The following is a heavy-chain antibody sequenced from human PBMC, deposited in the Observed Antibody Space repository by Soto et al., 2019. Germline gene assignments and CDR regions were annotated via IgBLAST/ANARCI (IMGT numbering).Heavy chain of an antibody. Sequence: ASVKVSCKASGYTFTNYAIHWVRQAPGQRLEWMGWIHAGNGNTKYSQKFQGRVTIIRDTSLSTAYMEVGSLTSDDTAIYYCARGNPFNYAGFDVWGQGTTVTVSS. V-gene: IGHV1-3*01. J-gene: IGHJ6*02. CDR3: ARGNPFNYAGFDV. CDR1: GYTFTNYA. D-gene: IGHD3-16*01. CDR2: IHAGNGNT.